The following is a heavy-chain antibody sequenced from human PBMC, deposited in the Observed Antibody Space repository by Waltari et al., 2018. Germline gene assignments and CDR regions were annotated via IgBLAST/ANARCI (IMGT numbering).Heavy chain of an antibody. CDR1: GSTFISYD. CDR2: INPNTGAA. J-gene: IGHJ3*01. CDR3: ARGDNWNDRLDF. Sequence: QVQLVQSGAEVKKPGASVRVSCKASGSTFISYDIKWVRQAPGQGLEWMGWINPNTGAARFAQNFQDRVTMTRSTSETTAYMEISDLTSHDTAVYYCARGDNWNDRLDFWGQGTKVTVSS. D-gene: IGHD1-1*01. V-gene: IGHV1-8*01.